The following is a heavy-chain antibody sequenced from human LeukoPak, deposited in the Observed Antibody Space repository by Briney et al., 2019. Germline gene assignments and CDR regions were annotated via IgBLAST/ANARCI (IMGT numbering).Heavy chain of an antibody. CDR1: GGSFSGYY. V-gene: IGHV4-34*01. CDR2: INHSGST. Sequence: SETLSLTCAVYGGSFSGYYWSWIRQPPGKGLEWIGEINHSGSTNYNPSLKSRVTISVDTSKNQFSLKLSSVTAADTAVYYCARVEYSSGWYNHFDYWGQGTLVTVSS. CDR3: ARVEYSSGWYNHFDY. D-gene: IGHD6-19*01. J-gene: IGHJ4*02.